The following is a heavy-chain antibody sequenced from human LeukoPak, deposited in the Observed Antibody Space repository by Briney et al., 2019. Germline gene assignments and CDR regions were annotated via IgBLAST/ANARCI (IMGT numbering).Heavy chain of an antibody. Sequence: GGSLRLSSVASGFTFSNYAMSWVRQAPGKGLEWVSGITGSGGSTYYADSVKGRFTISRDNSKSTLYLQMNSLRDDDTAVYYCAKKRVDDRPPLHWGQGTLVTVSS. CDR2: ITGSGGST. J-gene: IGHJ4*02. D-gene: IGHD6-25*01. V-gene: IGHV3-23*01. CDR1: GFTFSNYA. CDR3: AKKRVDDRPPLH.